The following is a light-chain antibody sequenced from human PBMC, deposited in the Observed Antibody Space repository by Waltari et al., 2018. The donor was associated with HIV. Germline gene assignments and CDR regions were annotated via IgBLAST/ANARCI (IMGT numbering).Light chain of an antibody. CDR1: SHNIGATYD. V-gene: IGLV1-40*01. CDR2: ANN. CDR3: QSYDSTLRVV. Sequence: QPVLTQPPSVSGAPGTRVTISCTRSSHNIGATYDVHWYQQLPGTAPNLPTYANNTRPSGVPDRFSGSKSGTSASLAIPGLQAEDEADYYCQSYDSTLRVVFGGGTNLTVL. J-gene: IGLJ2*01.